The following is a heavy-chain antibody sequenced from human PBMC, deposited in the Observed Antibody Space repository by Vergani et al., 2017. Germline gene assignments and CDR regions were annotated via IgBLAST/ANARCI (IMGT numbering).Heavy chain of an antibody. CDR1: GGTFSSYT. CDR3: ARVGYCSSTSCYIYYYYMDV. J-gene: IGHJ6*03. D-gene: IGHD2-2*02. CDR2: IIPILGIA. V-gene: IGHV1-69*02. Sequence: QVQLVQSGAEVKKPGSSVKVSCKASGGTFSSYTISWVRQAPGQGLEWMGRIIPILGIANYAQKFQGRVTITADKSTSTAYMELSSLRSEDTAVYYCARVGYCSSTSCYIYYYYMDVWGKGTTVTVSS.